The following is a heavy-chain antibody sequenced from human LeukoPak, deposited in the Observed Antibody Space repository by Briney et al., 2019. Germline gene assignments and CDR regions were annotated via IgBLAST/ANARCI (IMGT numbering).Heavy chain of an antibody. J-gene: IGHJ6*02. D-gene: IGHD1-14*01. CDR2: IWYDGSNK. V-gene: IGHV3-33*06. CDR1: GFTFSNYG. Sequence: GGSLRLSCAASGFTFSNYGMHWVRQAPGKGLEWVALIWYDGSNKYYTDSVKGRLTISRDNSKDTLFLQTNSLRAEDAAVYYCAKTIVPTRNYDYYYGMDVWGQGTTVTVSS. CDR3: AKTIVPTRNYDYYYGMDV.